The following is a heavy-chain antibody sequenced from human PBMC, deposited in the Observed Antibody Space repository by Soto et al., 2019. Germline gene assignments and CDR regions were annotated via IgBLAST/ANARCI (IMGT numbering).Heavy chain of an antibody. CDR1: GGSISSYY. CDR2: IYYSGST. CDR3: AIDNRDANKGRFGY. V-gene: IGHV4-59*01. J-gene: IGHJ4*02. D-gene: IGHD3-10*01. Sequence: QVQLQGSGPGLVKPSETLSLTCTVSGGSISSYYWSWIRQPPGKGLEWIGNIYYSGSTNYNPSLKSRFSISEDTSKHQSSLKLSSVTAADTAVYYCAIDNRDANKGRFGYWGQGTLVTVSS.